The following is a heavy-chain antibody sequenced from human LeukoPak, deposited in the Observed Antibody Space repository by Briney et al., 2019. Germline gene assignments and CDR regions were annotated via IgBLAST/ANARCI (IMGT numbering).Heavy chain of an antibody. J-gene: IGHJ4*02. CDR3: ARAGVATILFDY. CDR2: ISSSGSTI. CDR1: GFTFSDYY. V-gene: IGHV3-11*01. Sequence: GGSLRHSCAASGFTFSDYYMSWIRQAPGEGLEWVSYISSSGSTIYYADSVKGRFTISRDNAKNSLYLQMNSLRAEDTAVYYCARAGVATILFDYWGQGTLVTVSS. D-gene: IGHD5-12*01.